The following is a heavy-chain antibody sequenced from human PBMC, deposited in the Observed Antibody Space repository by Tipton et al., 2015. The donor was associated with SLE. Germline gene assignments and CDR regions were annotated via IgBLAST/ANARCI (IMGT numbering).Heavy chain of an antibody. Sequence: TLSLTCTVSGASITSGGFFWSWIRQHPGKGLEWIGHVSYSGSTSYNPSLKSRVTMSIDTSKDQFSLKLTSVTAADTAVYFCARDIYGSGSPLRYFALWGQGTLVTVSS. J-gene: IGHJ4*02. CDR3: ARDIYGSGSPLRYFAL. V-gene: IGHV4-31*03. D-gene: IGHD3-10*01. CDR1: GASITSGGFF. CDR2: VSYSGST.